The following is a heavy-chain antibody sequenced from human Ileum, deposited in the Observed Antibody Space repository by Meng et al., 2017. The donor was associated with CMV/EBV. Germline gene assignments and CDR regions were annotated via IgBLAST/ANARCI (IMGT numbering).Heavy chain of an antibody. J-gene: IGHJ6*02. Sequence: YTFTGYYLHWVRQAPRQGLEWMGWINPNSGGTNYAQKFQDRVSMTRDTSISTAYMELSGLRSGDTAVYYCARAGGGDTPYYYYGMDVWGQGTTVTVSS. CDR1: YTFTGYY. D-gene: IGHD2-21*02. CDR3: ARAGGGDTPYYYYGMDV. V-gene: IGHV1-2*02. CDR2: INPNSGGT.